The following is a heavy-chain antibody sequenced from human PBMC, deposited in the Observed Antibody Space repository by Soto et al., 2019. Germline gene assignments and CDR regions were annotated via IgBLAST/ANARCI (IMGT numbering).Heavy chain of an antibody. V-gene: IGHV1-3*01. J-gene: IGHJ6*02. CDR1: GYAFTSYA. Sequence: ASVKVSCKASGYAFTSYAMHWLLQAPGQRLEWMGWINAGNGNTKYSQKFQGRVTITRDTSASTAYMELSSLRSEDTAVYYCASAYCGGDCSNYYYGMDVWGQGTTVTVSS. D-gene: IGHD2-21*02. CDR2: INAGNGNT. CDR3: ASAYCGGDCSNYYYGMDV.